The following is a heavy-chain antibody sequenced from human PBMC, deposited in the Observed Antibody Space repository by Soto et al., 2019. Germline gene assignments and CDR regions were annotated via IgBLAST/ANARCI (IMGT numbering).Heavy chain of an antibody. Sequence: SETLSLTCVVSGGSFSSYHWAWIRQTPVKGLEWIGEIDENGSATYNPSLQGRVTLSLDTPKNQLSLSLTSVTAADTAVYYCARDRRASNFLPRWFDPWGQGTLVTVSS. CDR3: ARDRRASNFLPRWFDP. CDR2: IDENGSA. CDR1: GGSFSSYH. D-gene: IGHD3-16*02. J-gene: IGHJ5*02. V-gene: IGHV4-34*01.